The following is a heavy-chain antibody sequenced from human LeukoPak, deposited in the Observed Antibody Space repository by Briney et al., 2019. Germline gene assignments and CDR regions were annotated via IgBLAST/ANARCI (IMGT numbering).Heavy chain of an antibody. CDR3: ARRYYDFWSGPSGYYYYMDV. CDR2: ISAYNGNT. CDR1: GYTFTGYG. Sequence: ASVKVSCKASGYTFTGYGISWVRQAPGQGLEWMGWISAYNGNTNYAQKPQGRVTMTTDTSTSTAYMELRSLRSDDTAVYYCARRYYDFWSGPSGYYYYMDVWGKGTTVTVSS. J-gene: IGHJ6*03. V-gene: IGHV1-18*01. D-gene: IGHD3-3*01.